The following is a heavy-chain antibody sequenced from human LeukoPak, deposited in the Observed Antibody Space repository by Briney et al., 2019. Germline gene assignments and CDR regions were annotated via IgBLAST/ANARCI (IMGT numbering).Heavy chain of an antibody. J-gene: IGHJ6*02. CDR1: GGSISSGGYY. Sequence: SQTLSLTCTVSGGSISSGGYYWSWIRQHPGKDLEWIGYIYYSGSTYYNPSLKSRVTISVDTSKNQFSLKLSSVTAADTAVYYCARDGYYYGSGSYYSPYGMDVWGQGTTVTVSS. V-gene: IGHV4-31*03. CDR2: IYYSGST. D-gene: IGHD3-10*01. CDR3: ARDGYYYGSGSYYSPYGMDV.